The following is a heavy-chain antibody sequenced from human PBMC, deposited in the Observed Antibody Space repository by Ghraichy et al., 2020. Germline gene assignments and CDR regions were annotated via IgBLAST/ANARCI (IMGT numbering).Heavy chain of an antibody. CDR2: INSDGSST. V-gene: IGHV3-74*01. Sequence: GGSLRLSCAASGFTFSSYWMHWVRQAPGKGLVWVSRINSDGSSTSYADSVKGRFTISRDNAKNTLYLQMNSLRAEDTAVYYCARGFSKGSNRFVVVPAAAGITGTKNFDYWGQGTLVTVSS. J-gene: IGHJ4*02. D-gene: IGHD2-2*01. CDR3: ARGFSKGSNRFVVVPAAAGITGTKNFDY. CDR1: GFTFSSYW.